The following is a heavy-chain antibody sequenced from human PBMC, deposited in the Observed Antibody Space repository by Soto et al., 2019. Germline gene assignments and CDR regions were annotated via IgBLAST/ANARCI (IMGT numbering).Heavy chain of an antibody. V-gene: IGHV3-33*01. CDR3: ARDPDRFDPRYYFDY. D-gene: IGHD3-3*01. CDR1: GFTFSSYG. J-gene: IGHJ4*02. Sequence: GGSLRLSCAASGFTFSSYGMHWVRQAPGKGLEWVAVIWYDGSNKYYADSVKGRFTISRDNSKNTLYLQMNSLRAEDTAVYYCARDPDRFDPRYYFDYWGQGTLVTVSS. CDR2: IWYDGSNK.